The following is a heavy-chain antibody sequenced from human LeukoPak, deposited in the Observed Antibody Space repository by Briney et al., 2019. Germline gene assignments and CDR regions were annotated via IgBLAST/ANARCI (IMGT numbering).Heavy chain of an antibody. V-gene: IGHV1-46*01. CDR1: GYTFTSYY. Sequence: GASVKVSCKASGYTFTSYYMHWVRQAPGLGLEWMGIINPSGGSTSYAQKFQGRVTMTRDTSTSTVYMELSSLRSEDTAVYYCARRLQVKDTATYYFDYWGQGTLVTVSS. CDR2: INPSGGST. CDR3: ARRLQVKDTATYYFDY. J-gene: IGHJ4*02. D-gene: IGHD5-18*01.